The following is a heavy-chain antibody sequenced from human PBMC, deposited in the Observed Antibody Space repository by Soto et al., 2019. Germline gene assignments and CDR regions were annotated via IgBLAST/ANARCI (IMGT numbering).Heavy chain of an antibody. D-gene: IGHD3-16*01. Sequence: SETLSLTCAVSGDSISSGNKYWSWIRQPPGKGLEWIGYIFSSGTTYYNPSLKSRLTMSLDASQNQFSLKLNSLTDADTAVYFCARVPSPFDYYYAMDVWGQGTTVTVSS. V-gene: IGHV4-30-4*01. CDR1: GDSISSGNKY. CDR2: IFSSGTT. J-gene: IGHJ6*02. CDR3: ARVPSPFDYYYAMDV.